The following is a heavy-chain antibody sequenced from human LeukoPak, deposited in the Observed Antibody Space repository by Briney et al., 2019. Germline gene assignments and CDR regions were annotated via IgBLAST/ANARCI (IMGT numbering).Heavy chain of an antibody. CDR1: GYTFTGYY. V-gene: IGHV1-2*02. J-gene: IGHJ4*02. D-gene: IGHD6-25*01. Sequence: ASVKVSCKASGYTFTGYYMHWVRQAPGQGLEWMGWINPNSGGANYAQKFRGRVTMTRDTSISTAYMELNRLTSDDTAVYYCARGTAAGVSSPNYWGQGTLVAVSS. CDR2: INPNSGGA. CDR3: ARGTAAGVSSPNY.